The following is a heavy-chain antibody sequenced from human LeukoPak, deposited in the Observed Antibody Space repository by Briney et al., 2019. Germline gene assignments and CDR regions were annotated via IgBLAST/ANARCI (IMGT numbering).Heavy chain of an antibody. J-gene: IGHJ3*02. Sequence: SETLSLTCTVAGGSISSSSYYWGWIRQPPGKGLEWIGSIYYSGSTYYNPSLKSRVTISVDTSKNQFSLKLSSVTAADTAVYYCARALGATRFDAFDIWGQGTMVTVSS. D-gene: IGHD1-26*01. V-gene: IGHV4-39*07. CDR1: GGSISSSSYY. CDR2: IYYSGST. CDR3: ARALGATRFDAFDI.